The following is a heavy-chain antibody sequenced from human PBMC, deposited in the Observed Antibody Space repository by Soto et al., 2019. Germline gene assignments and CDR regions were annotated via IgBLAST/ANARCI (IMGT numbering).Heavy chain of an antibody. CDR1: GGSISSYY. CDR3: ARSYWRYCSGGSCYSYYYYYMDV. J-gene: IGHJ6*03. D-gene: IGHD2-15*01. Sequence: PSETLSLTCTVSGGSISSYYWSWIRQPPGKGLEWIGYFYYSGSTNYNPSLKSRVTISVDTSKNQFSLKLSSVTAADTAVYYCARSYWRYCSGGSCYSYYYYYMDVWGKGTTVTVSS. CDR2: FYYSGST. V-gene: IGHV4-59*01.